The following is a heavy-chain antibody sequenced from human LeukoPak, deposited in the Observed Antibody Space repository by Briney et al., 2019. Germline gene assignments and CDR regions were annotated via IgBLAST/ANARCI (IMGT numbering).Heavy chain of an antibody. CDR3: AKLDSSGYRDY. CDR1: GFTFNNYG. D-gene: IGHD3-22*01. CDR2: ISYDGSNK. V-gene: IGHV3-30*18. J-gene: IGHJ4*02. Sequence: GGSLRLSCAASGFTFNNYGIHWVRQAPGKGLEWVAVISYDGSNKYYADSVKGRFTISRDNSKNTLYLQMNSLRAEDTAVYYCAKLDSSGYRDYWGQGTLDTVSS.